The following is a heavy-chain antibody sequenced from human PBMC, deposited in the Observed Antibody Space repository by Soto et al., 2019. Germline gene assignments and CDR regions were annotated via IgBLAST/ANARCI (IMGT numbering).Heavy chain of an antibody. Sequence: QLQLQESGPGLVKPSETLSLTCTVSGGSISSSSYYWGWIRQPPGKGLAWIGSIYYSGSTYYNPSLKSRVTISVDTSKNQFSLKLSSVTAADTAVYYCANTGDYGGPIDYWGQGTLVTVSS. CDR1: GGSISSSSYY. J-gene: IGHJ4*02. CDR2: IYYSGST. D-gene: IGHD4-17*01. V-gene: IGHV4-39*01. CDR3: ANTGDYGGPIDY.